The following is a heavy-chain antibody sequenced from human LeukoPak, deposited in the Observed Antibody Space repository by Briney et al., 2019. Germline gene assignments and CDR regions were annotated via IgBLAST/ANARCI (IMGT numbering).Heavy chain of an antibody. D-gene: IGHD1-1*01. Sequence: GGSLRLSCAASGFIFSDYGFHWVRQAPGKGLEWVAVTRSDGSIKQYADSVKGRFTISRDDSKNTLYLQMNFLKSEDTAVYYCARWGGTRQYYFDYWGQGTLVTVSS. CDR3: ARWGGTRQYYFDY. CDR2: TRSDGSIK. J-gene: IGHJ4*02. CDR1: GFIFSDYG. V-gene: IGHV3-33*01.